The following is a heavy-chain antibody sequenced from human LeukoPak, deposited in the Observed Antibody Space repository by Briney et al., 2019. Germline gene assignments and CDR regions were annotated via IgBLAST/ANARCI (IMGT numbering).Heavy chain of an antibody. V-gene: IGHV3-30*02. J-gene: IGHJ4*02. D-gene: IGHD1-14*01. CDR1: SFTFRSYG. Sequence: GGSLRLSCAASSFTFRSYGMHWVRQAPGKGLEWVAFIRYDGRNIYYADSVKGRFTVFRDDSKNTLYLAMTSLRLEDTAVYYCANSWDSRYLSDYWGQGTLVTVSS. CDR2: IRYDGRNI. CDR3: ANSWDSRYLSDY.